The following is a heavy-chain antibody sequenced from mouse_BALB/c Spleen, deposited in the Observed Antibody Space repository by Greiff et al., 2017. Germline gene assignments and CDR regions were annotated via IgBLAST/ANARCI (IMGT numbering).Heavy chain of an antibody. Sequence: EVKLVESGGDLVKPGGSLKLSCAASGFTFSSYGMSWVRQTPDKRLEWVATISSGGSYTYYPDSVKGRFTISRDNAKNTLYLQMSSLKSEDTAMYYCARHYDYSAWFAYWGQGTLVTVSA. CDR2: ISSGGSYT. J-gene: IGHJ3*01. V-gene: IGHV5-6*01. CDR3: ARHYDYSAWFAY. D-gene: IGHD2-4*01. CDR1: GFTFSSYG.